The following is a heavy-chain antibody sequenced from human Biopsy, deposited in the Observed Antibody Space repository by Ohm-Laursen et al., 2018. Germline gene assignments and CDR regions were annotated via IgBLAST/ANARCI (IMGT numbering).Heavy chain of an antibody. V-gene: IGHV6-1*01. CDR2: TYYRSKWYN. Sequence: QTLSLTCAISGDSVSSNSAAWNWIRQSPSRGLEWLVRTYYRSKWYNDYAVSVKSRITINPDTSKNQFSLQLNSVTPEDTAVYYCARDTIGYDSSGYYYGDGFDMWGQGTMVTVSS. D-gene: IGHD3-22*01. J-gene: IGHJ3*02. CDR3: ARDTIGYDSSGYYYGDGFDM. CDR1: GDSVSSNSAA.